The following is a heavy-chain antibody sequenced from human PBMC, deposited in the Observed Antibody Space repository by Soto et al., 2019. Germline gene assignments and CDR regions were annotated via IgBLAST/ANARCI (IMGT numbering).Heavy chain of an antibody. D-gene: IGHD3-3*01. V-gene: IGHV3-7*01. CDR1: GFTFSGYW. J-gene: IGHJ4*02. Sequence: PGGSLRLSCAASGFTFSGYWMSWVRQAPGKGLEWVANIKQDGSEKYYVDSVKGRFTISRDNAKNSLYLQMNSLRSEDTAVYYCARGGRFLEWLLYPFDYWGQGTLVTVSS. CDR3: ARGGRFLEWLLYPFDY. CDR2: IKQDGSEK.